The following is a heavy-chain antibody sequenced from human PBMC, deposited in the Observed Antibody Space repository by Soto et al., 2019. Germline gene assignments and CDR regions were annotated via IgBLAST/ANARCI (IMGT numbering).Heavy chain of an antibody. J-gene: IGHJ4*02. CDR1: GFTFSSYA. CDR2: ISGSGGST. CDR3: AKDQYLMTAMVLNDY. Sequence: VGSLRLSCAASGFTFSSYAMSWVRQAPGKGLEWVSAISGSGGSTYYADSVKGRFTISRDNSRNTLYLQMNSLRAEDTAVYYCAKDQYLMTAMVLNDYWGQGTLVTVSS. V-gene: IGHV3-23*01. D-gene: IGHD5-18*01.